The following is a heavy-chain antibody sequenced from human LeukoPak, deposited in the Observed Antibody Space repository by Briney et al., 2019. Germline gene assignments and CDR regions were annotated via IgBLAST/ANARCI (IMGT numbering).Heavy chain of an antibody. J-gene: IGHJ4*02. Sequence: SETLSLTCTVSGGSISSSSYYWGWIRQPPGKGLEWIGSIYYSGSTYYNPSLKTRVTISLDTSKNQFSLKLSSVTAADTAVYYCARQASCSGTNCYPFDYWGQGTLVTVSS. D-gene: IGHD2-2*01. CDR1: GGSISSSSYY. CDR3: ARQASCSGTNCYPFDY. V-gene: IGHV4-39*07. CDR2: IYYSGST.